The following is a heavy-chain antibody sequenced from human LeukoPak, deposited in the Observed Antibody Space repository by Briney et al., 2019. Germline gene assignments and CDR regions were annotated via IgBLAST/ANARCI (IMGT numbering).Heavy chain of an antibody. J-gene: IGHJ4*02. V-gene: IGHV4-59*01. Sequence: PSETLSLTCTVSGGSISSYYWSWIRQPPGKGLEWIGYIYYSGSTNYNPSLKSRVTISVDTSKNQFSLKLSSVTAADTAVYYCARVTEQRGGWTENYFDYWGQGTLVTVSS. CDR2: IYYSGST. CDR1: GGSISSYY. D-gene: IGHD1/OR15-1a*01. CDR3: ARVTEQRGGWTENYFDY.